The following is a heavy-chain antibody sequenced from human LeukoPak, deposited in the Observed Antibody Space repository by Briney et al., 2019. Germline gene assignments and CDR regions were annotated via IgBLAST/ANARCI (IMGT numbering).Heavy chain of an antibody. Sequence: PGGSLRLSCAASGFTFSSYAMHWVRQAPGKGLEWVAVISYDGSNKYYADSVKGRFTISRDNSKNTLYLQMNSLRAEDTAVYYCARDGGDLLPFDYWGQGTLVTVSS. CDR2: ISYDGSNK. CDR1: GFTFSSYA. CDR3: ARDGGDLLPFDY. V-gene: IGHV3-30-3*01. J-gene: IGHJ4*02. D-gene: IGHD2-21*02.